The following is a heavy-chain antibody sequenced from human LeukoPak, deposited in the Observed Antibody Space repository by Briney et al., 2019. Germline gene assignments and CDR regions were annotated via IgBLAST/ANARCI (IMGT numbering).Heavy chain of an antibody. Sequence: SVKVSCKASGGTFSSYAISWVRQAPGQGLEWMGGIIPIFGTANYAQKFQGRVTITADKSTGTAYMELSSLRPEDTALYYCAKDIDSSGYSFDYWGQGTLVTVSS. CDR2: IIPIFGTA. D-gene: IGHD3-22*01. CDR1: GGTFSSYA. J-gene: IGHJ4*02. CDR3: AKDIDSSGYSFDY. V-gene: IGHV1-69*06.